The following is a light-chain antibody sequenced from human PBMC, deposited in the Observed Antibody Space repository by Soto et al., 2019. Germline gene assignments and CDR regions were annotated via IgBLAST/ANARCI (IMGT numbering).Light chain of an antibody. Sequence: EIVLTQSPVTLSFSPVERATVSFRASQSVSSSYLAWYQQKPGQAPRLLIYAASSRATGIPDRFSGSGSGTDFTLTINRLEPEDFAVYYCQQYGGSPQTFGQGTKVDI. J-gene: IGKJ1*01. CDR1: QSVSSSY. CDR3: QQYGGSPQT. V-gene: IGKV3-20*01. CDR2: AAS.